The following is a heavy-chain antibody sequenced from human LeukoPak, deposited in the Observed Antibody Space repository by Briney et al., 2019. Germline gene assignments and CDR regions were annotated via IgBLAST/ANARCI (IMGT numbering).Heavy chain of an antibody. J-gene: IGHJ4*02. V-gene: IGHV4-59*01. Sequence: SETLSLTCTVSGDSITGYYASWSWNSPGQGLGWVWHIIYSGIIKYNTYPKRRVTISVDTTTNQSSLKLSSVTAADTAVYYCARHVSGYVVTTSFDYWGQGCLVTVSS. CDR1: GDSITGYY. CDR3: ARHVSGYVVTTSFDY. D-gene: IGHD2-21*02. CDR2: IIYSGII.